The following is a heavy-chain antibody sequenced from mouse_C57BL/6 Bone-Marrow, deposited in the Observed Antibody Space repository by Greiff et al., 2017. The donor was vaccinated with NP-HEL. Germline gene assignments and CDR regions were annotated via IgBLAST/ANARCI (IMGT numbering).Heavy chain of an antibody. CDR1: GYAFSSYW. J-gene: IGHJ2*01. Sequence: LKQSGASVKISCKASGYAFSSYWMNWVKQRPGKGLEWIGQIYPGDGDTNYNGKFKGKATLTADKSSSTAYMQLSSLTSEDSAVYFCARSILRGYFDYWGQGTTLTVSS. CDR3: ARSILRGYFDY. CDR2: IYPGDGDT. V-gene: IGHV1-80*01. D-gene: IGHD1-2*01.